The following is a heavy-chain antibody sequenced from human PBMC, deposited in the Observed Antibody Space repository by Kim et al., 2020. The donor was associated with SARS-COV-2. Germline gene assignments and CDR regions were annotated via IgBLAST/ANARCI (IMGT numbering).Heavy chain of an antibody. CDR3: ARDNDYGDYVLDY. Sequence: YADSVKGRFTISRDNSKNTLYLQMNSLRAEDTAVYYCARDNDYGDYVLDYWGQGTLVTVSS. D-gene: IGHD4-17*01. V-gene: IGHV3-33*01. J-gene: IGHJ4*02.